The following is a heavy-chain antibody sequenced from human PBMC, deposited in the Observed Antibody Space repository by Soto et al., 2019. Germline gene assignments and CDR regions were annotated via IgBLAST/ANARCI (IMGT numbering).Heavy chain of an antibody. D-gene: IGHD1-26*01. CDR2: INGASSAI. J-gene: IGHJ4*02. CDR1: GFTFSTYS. V-gene: IGHV3-48*01. Sequence: GGSLRLSCAASGFTFSTYSMHWVRQAPGRSLEWISYINGASSAIFYADSVKGRFTISRDNAKNSLYLQMNSLGAEDTAVYYCARAPTHWEVRHDDYWGRGTLVTVSS. CDR3: ARAPTHWEVRHDDY.